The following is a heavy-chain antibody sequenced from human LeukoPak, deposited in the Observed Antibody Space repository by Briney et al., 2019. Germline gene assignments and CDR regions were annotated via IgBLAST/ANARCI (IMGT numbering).Heavy chain of an antibody. V-gene: IGHV4-34*01. J-gene: IGHJ4*02. CDR2: INHSGST. D-gene: IGHD3-16*02. CDR3: ARGTGNDYVWGSYQEY. CDR1: GGSFSGYY. Sequence: KPSETLSLTCAVYGGSFSGYYWSWIRQPPGKGLEWIGEINHSGSTNYNPSLRSRVTISVDTSKNQFSLKLSSVTAADTAVYYCARGTGNDYVWGSYQEYWGQGTLVTVSS.